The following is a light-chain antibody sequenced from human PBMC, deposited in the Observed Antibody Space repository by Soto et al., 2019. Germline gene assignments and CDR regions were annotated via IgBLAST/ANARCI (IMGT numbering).Light chain of an antibody. V-gene: IGKV3-15*01. CDR2: GAS. CDR1: QSVRSN. CDR3: QQYNNWPALT. Sequence: EIVMTQSPATLSVSPGERATLSCRASQSVRSNLAWYQQRPGQAPRLLIYGASTRATGIPARFSGSGSGTEFSLIISSLQSADIAVYYCQQYNNWPALTFGGGTKVEIK. J-gene: IGKJ4*01.